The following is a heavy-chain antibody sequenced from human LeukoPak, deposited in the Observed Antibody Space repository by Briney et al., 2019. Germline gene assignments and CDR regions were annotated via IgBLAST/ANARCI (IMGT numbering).Heavy chain of an antibody. CDR1: GCTFAGYY. CDR3: VRAVAAVVNWFDP. CDR2: INPNSGDT. J-gene: IGHJ5*02. V-gene: IGHV1-2*02. Sequence: ASVKVSCKASGCTFAGYYMHWVRQAPGQGLEWMGWINPNSGDTNNAQKFQGRVTMTSDTSISTAYMQLNSLTSDDTAVYYCVRAVAAVVNWFDPWGQGTLVTVSS. D-gene: IGHD6-13*01.